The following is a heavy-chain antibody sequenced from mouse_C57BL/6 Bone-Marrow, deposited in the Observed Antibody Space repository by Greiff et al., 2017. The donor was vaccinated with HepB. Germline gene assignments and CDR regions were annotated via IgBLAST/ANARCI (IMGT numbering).Heavy chain of an antibody. Sequence: EVMLVESGAELVRPGASVKLSCTASGFNIKDDYMHWVKQRPEQGLEWIGWIDPENGDTEYASKFQGKATITADTSSNTAYLQLSSLTSEDTAVYYCTTDREVDGYHWYFDVWGTGTTVTVSS. J-gene: IGHJ1*03. CDR3: TTDREVDGYHWYFDV. CDR1: GFNIKDDY. V-gene: IGHV14-4*01. D-gene: IGHD2-3*01. CDR2: IDPENGDT.